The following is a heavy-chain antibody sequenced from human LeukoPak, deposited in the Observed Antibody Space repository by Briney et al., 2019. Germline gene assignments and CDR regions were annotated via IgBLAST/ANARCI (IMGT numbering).Heavy chain of an antibody. D-gene: IGHD5-18*01. V-gene: IGHV1-18*01. CDR3: ARDRAGYSYGTFDY. Sequence: GASVTVSCKASGYTFTSYGISWVRQAPGQGLEWMGWISAYNGNTNYAQKLQGRVTMTTDTSTSTAYMELRSLRSDDTAVYYCARDRAGYSYGTFDYWGQGTLVTVSS. CDR1: GYTFTSYG. CDR2: ISAYNGNT. J-gene: IGHJ4*02.